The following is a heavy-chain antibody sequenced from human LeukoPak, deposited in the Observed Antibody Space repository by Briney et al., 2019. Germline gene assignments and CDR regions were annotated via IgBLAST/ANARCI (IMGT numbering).Heavy chain of an antibody. D-gene: IGHD3-16*01. CDR3: ARDRGAVGGLLSYHFYYMDV. V-gene: IGHV3-48*01. J-gene: IGHJ6*03. CDR2: ITTGSSTI. CDR1: GFTFSSHN. Sequence: GGSLRLSCAASGFTFSSHNMRWVRGAPGGGLEWISYITTGSSTIKYADSVKSRYTMSRDNSKSSLNLQINRLRAEDTAVYYSARDRGAVGGLLSYHFYYMDVWGKGTPVTVS.